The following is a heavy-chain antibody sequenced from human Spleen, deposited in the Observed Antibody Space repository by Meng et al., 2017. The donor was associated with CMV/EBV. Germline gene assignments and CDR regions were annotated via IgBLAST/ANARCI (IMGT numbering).Heavy chain of an antibody. V-gene: IGHV3-11*04. J-gene: IGHJ6*02. CDR3: ARGDVSSSSLYGMDV. Sequence: GESLKISCAASGFMFSDYLMSWIRQAPGKGLEWVSSINNSGDKTYYADSVKGRFTISRDNAKNSLYLQMSSLRAEDTAVYYCARGDVSSSSLYGMDVWGQGTTVTVSS. D-gene: IGHD6-6*01. CDR1: GFMFSDYL. CDR2: INNSGDKT.